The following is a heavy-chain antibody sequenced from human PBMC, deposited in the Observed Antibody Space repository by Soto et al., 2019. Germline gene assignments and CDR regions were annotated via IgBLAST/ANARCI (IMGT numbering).Heavy chain of an antibody. CDR3: ARAGCDGGTCCTLVGLRYGMDV. CDR2: ISYDGNNK. Sequence: QVQLVESGGGVVQPGRSLRLSCAASGFTFSNYAMQWVRQAPGKGLEWVAVISYDGNNKYYADSVKGRFTISRDNSKNTLYLQMNRLRAEDTAVYYCARAGCDGGTCCTLVGLRYGMDVWGQGTTVTVSS. D-gene: IGHD2-15*01. CDR1: GFTFSNYA. V-gene: IGHV3-30-3*01. J-gene: IGHJ6*02.